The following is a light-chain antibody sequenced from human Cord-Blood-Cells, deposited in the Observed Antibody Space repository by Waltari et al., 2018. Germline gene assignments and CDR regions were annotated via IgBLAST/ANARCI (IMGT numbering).Light chain of an antibody. Sequence: DIQMTQSPSSLSASVGDRVTITCRASQSISSYLNWYQQKPGKAPKLLIYAASSLQSGVPSRVSGSGSGTDFTLNISSLQPEDFATYYCQQSYSTPWTFGQGTKVEIK. J-gene: IGKJ1*01. V-gene: IGKV1-39*01. CDR2: AAS. CDR1: QSISSY. CDR3: QQSYSTPWT.